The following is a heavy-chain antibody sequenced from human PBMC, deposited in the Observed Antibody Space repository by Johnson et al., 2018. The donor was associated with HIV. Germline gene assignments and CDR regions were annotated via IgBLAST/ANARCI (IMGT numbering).Heavy chain of an antibody. CDR1: GFTVSSNY. V-gene: IGHV3-66*01. CDR2: IYSGGST. CDR3: ANGGYSYGYDAFDI. Sequence: VQLVESGGGLVQPGGSLRLSCAASGFTVSSNYMSWVRQAPGKGLEWASVIYSGGSTYYADSVKGRFTISRDNSKNTLYLQMNSLRAEDTAVYYCANGGYSYGYDAFDIWGQGTMVTVSS. D-gene: IGHD5-18*01. J-gene: IGHJ3*02.